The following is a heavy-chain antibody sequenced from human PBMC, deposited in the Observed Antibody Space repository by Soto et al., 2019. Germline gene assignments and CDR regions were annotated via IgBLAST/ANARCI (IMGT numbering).Heavy chain of an antibody. CDR3: AKSSLLHAFDY. J-gene: IGHJ4*02. CDR2: ITGIVGNT. V-gene: IGHV3-23*01. D-gene: IGHD6-13*01. Sequence: ESGGGLVQPGGSLRLSCAASGITYSNYAMSWVRQAPGKGLEWVSTITGIVGNTYYADSVKGRFTISRDNSKNTLFLQMNSLRAEDTAMYYCAKSSLLHAFDYWGQGTLVTVSS. CDR1: GITYSNYA.